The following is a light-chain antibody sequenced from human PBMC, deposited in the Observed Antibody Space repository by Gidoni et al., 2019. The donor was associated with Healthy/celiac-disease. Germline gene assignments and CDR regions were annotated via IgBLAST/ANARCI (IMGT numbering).Light chain of an antibody. CDR1: PGVSSN. Sequence: EVVMTQCPATLSVSTGYRATLSCMARPGVSSNLAWYQHTPGQAPRLLIYGASTRATGIPARFSGSGSGTEFTLTISSLQSEDFAVYSCQQYNNWPETFGQGTKVEIK. J-gene: IGKJ1*01. CDR2: GAS. CDR3: QQYNNWPET. V-gene: IGKV3-15*01.